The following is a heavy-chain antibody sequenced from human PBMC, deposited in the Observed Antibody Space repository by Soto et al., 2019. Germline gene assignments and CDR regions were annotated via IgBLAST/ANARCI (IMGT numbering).Heavy chain of an antibody. Sequence: GASVKVSCKASGYTFTSYGISWVRQAPGQGLEWMGWISAYNSNTHYAQSLLGRVTVTRDTSTSTAYMELRSLRSDDTAVYYCARTGGDCTQGVCYDYWGQGTLVTVSS. CDR1: GYTFTSYG. CDR2: ISAYNSNT. J-gene: IGHJ4*02. D-gene: IGHD2-8*01. CDR3: ARTGGDCTQGVCYDY. V-gene: IGHV1-18*01.